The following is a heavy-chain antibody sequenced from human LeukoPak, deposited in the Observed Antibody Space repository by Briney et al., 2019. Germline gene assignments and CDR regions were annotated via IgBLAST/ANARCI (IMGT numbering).Heavy chain of an antibody. D-gene: IGHD3-10*01. CDR3: ARGQSNRLLWVGESLSNINPFDY. CDR2: ISGYNGYT. CDR1: GYTFTRYA. Sequence: ASVKVSCKASGYTFTRYAISWVPQAPGQGREWMGWISGYNGYTKNAQKFHGRVTMTTDTSTSTANMELRSLRSDDTAVYYCARGQSNRLLWVGESLSNINPFDYWGQGTLVTVSS. J-gene: IGHJ4*02. V-gene: IGHV1-18*01.